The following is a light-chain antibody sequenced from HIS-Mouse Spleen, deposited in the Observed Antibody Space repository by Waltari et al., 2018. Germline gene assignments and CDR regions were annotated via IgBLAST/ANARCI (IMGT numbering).Light chain of an antibody. J-gene: IGLJ2*01. CDR2: QES. CDR1: ALPKKY. V-gene: IGLV3-10*01. Sequence: SYELTQPPSVSVSPGQTARITCSGDALPKKYAYWYQQKSGRAPLLVIYQESKRASGIPEGCAGSSSGTMATLNISGAQVEDEADYYCYSTDSSGNHRVFGGGTKLTVL. CDR3: YSTDSSGNHRV.